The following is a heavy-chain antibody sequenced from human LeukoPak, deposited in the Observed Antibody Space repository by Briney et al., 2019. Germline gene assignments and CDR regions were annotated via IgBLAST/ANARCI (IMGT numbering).Heavy chain of an antibody. Sequence: SQTLSLTCTVSGGSISSGDYYWRWIRQPPGKGLEWIGYIYYSGSTHYNPSLKSRVTISVDTSKNQFSLKLSSVTAADTAVYYCARAVVVVAATNWFDPWGQGTLVTVSS. CDR2: IYYSGST. CDR3: ARAVVVVAATNWFDP. CDR1: GGSISSGDYY. D-gene: IGHD2-15*01. J-gene: IGHJ5*02. V-gene: IGHV4-30-4*01.